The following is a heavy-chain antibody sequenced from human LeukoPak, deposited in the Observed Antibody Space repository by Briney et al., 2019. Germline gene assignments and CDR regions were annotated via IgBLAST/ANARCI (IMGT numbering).Heavy chain of an antibody. D-gene: IGHD3-3*01. CDR1: GGSISSSSYF. Sequence: SGTLSLTCAVSGGSISSSSYFWGWIRQPPGKGLEWIGSIYYSGTTYYYPSLKSRVTISVDTSKNQFSLKLSSVTAADTAVYYCARAPRYYDFWSGSLYYFDYWGQGTLVTVSS. CDR3: ARAPRYYDFWSGSLYYFDY. J-gene: IGHJ4*02. CDR2: IYYSGTT. V-gene: IGHV4-39*07.